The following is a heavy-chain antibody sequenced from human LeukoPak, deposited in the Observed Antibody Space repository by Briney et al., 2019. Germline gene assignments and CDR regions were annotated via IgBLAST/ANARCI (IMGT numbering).Heavy chain of an antibody. CDR1: GGSISSYY. CDR2: IYYSGST. V-gene: IGHV4-59*08. Sequence: SETLSLTCTVSGGSISSYYWSWIRQPPGKGLEWIGFIYYSGSTNYSPSLKSRVTISVDTSKNQFSLKLTSVTAADTAVYYCARHGNGAFDIWGQGTRVTVSS. CDR3: ARHGNGAFDI. J-gene: IGHJ3*02. D-gene: IGHD1-1*01.